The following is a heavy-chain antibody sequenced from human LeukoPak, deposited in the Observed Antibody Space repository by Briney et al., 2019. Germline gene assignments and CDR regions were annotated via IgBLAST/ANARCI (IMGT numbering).Heavy chain of an antibody. CDR2: INPNSGGT. J-gene: IGHJ5*02. Sequence: GASVKVSCKASGYTFTGYYMHWVRQAPGQGLEWMGWINPNSGGTNYAQKFQGRVTMTRDTSISTAYMELSRLRSDDTAVYYCARPHRVSYDILTGYYKGAWFDPWGQGTLVTVSS. D-gene: IGHD3-9*01. CDR1: GYTFTGYY. V-gene: IGHV1-2*02. CDR3: ARPHRVSYDILTGYYKGAWFDP.